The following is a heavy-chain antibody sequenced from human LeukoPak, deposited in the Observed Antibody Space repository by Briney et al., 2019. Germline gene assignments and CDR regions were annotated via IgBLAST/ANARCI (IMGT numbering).Heavy chain of an antibody. CDR3: ARGGPGIAAAGY. CDR2: INHSGST. CDR1: GGSISSSNW. Sequence: SETLSLTCAVSGGSISSSNWWSWVRQPPGKGLEWIGEINHSGSTNYNPSLKSRVTISVDTSKNQFSLKLSSVTAADTAVYYCARGGPGIAAAGYWGQGTLVTVSS. J-gene: IGHJ4*02. V-gene: IGHV4-4*02. D-gene: IGHD6-13*01.